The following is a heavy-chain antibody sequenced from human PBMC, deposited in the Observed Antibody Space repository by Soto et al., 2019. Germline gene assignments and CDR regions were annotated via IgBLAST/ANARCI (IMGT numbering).Heavy chain of an antibody. V-gene: IGHV3-72*01. J-gene: IGHJ6*02. Sequence: GGSLRLSCAASGFSFSDHYMDWVRQAPGKGLEWVGRTRNKAHSYTTEYAASVRGRFTISRDDSKTSVYLQMNSLNTEDTAVYYCVRCGSSQLDYSYYGLDVWGQGTTVTVSS. CDR3: VRCGSSQLDYSYYGLDV. D-gene: IGHD1-26*01. CDR2: TRNKAHSYTT. CDR1: GFSFSDHY.